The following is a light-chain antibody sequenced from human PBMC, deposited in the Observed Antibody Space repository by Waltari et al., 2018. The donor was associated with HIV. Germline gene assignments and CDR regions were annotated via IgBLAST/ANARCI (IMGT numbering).Light chain of an antibody. V-gene: IGKV1-33*01. CDR3: QNYDNLVLT. J-gene: IGKJ4*01. CDR2: DAS. CDR1: HDINNH. Sequence: DIQMTQSPSSLSASVGDRVTITCQASHDINNHLNWYQQKPGRAPKLLIYDASNLEIGIPPRFSGSGSGTDFVFTISSLQPEDFATYYCQNYDNLVLTFGGGTKVEMK.